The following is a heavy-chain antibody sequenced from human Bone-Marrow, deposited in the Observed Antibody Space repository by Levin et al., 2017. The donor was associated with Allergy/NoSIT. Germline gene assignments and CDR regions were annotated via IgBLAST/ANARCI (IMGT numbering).Heavy chain of an antibody. CDR3: ARWFVLVTTPSVWGYGMDV. V-gene: IGHV3-7*01. CDR1: GFTFSNYW. CDR2: IKEDGSQK. D-gene: IGHD2-2*01. Sequence: SCTASGFTFSNYWMSWVRQTPGKGLEWVANIKEDGSQKYYVDSVKGRFTISRDNAKNSLSLQMNNLRADDTAVYYCARWFVLVTTPSVWGYGMDVWGQGTTVCVSS. J-gene: IGHJ6*02.